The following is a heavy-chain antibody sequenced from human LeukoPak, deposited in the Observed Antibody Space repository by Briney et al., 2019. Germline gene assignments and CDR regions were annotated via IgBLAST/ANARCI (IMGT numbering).Heavy chain of an antibody. J-gene: IGHJ4*02. CDR2: ISYDGSNK. V-gene: IGHV3-30*03. CDR1: GFTFSSYG. D-gene: IGHD4-23*01. Sequence: GGSLRLSCAAPGFTFSSYGMHWVRQAPGKGLEWVAVISYDGSNKYYADSVKGRFTISRDNSKNTLYLQMNSLRAEDTAVYYCAAFGNADYWGQGTLVTVSS. CDR3: AAFGNADY.